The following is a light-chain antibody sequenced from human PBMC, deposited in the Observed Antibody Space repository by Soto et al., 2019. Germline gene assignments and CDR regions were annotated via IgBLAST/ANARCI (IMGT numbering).Light chain of an antibody. J-gene: IGKJ4*01. Sequence: DIQMTQSPSSVSASVGSRVSITCRARQGISIWLAWYQQKPWKAPKLLIYAASSLQSGVPSRCSGSGSGTDFTLTLSSLRTEDFATCYWQHANSFPLPFGGGTKVEIK. CDR2: AAS. CDR3: QHANSFPLP. CDR1: QGISIW. V-gene: IGKV1-12*01.